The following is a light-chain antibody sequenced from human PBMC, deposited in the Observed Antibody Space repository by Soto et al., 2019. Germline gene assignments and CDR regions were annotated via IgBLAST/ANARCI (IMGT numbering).Light chain of an antibody. J-gene: IGKJ1*01. CDR2: KAS. CDR3: QRYVSYRM. CDR1: QSIVNW. V-gene: IGKV1-5*03. Sequence: DIQMTQSPSTLSASVGDRVTITCRASQSIVNWLAWYQQKPGKAPKVLIYKASTLESGVPSRFSGSGSGTEFTLTISSLQPDDFATYYCQRYVSYRMFGQGTKVEIK.